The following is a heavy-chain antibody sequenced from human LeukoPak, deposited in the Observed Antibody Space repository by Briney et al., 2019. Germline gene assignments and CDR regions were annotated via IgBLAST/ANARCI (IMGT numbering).Heavy chain of an antibody. CDR1: GFTFSSYS. J-gene: IGHJ4*02. CDR3: ARQQSEFDY. D-gene: IGHD6-13*01. V-gene: IGHV3-21*04. Sequence: PGGSLRLSCAASGFTFSSYSMNWVRQAPGQGLEWVSSISSSSSYIYYPPPVQGRCNISRDNAKNPLYLQTESLGAQDTALYYLARQQSEFDYWGQGTLVTVSS. CDR2: ISSSSSYI.